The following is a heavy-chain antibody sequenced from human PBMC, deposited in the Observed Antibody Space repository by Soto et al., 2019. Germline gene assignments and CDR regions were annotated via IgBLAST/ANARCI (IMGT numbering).Heavy chain of an antibody. CDR2: ISGSGAST. V-gene: IGHV3-23*01. Sequence: GGSLRLSCVASGFTFSKHALAWVRQAPGKGLEWVSAISGSGASTYDSDSVKGRFVISRDNSNNTLYLQMNSLKAEDTAVYYCAKTHGVITVISAFDNWGQGTPVTVSS. CDR3: AKTHGVITVISAFDN. J-gene: IGHJ4*02. D-gene: IGHD2-21*01. CDR1: GFTFSKHA.